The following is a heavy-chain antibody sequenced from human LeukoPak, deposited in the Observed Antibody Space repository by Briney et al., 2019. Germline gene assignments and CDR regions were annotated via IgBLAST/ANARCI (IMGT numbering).Heavy chain of an antibody. J-gene: IGHJ3*02. CDR2: INHSGST. CDR1: GGSFSGYY. CDR3: ARGALLLWFGELSAHDAFDI. D-gene: IGHD3-10*01. V-gene: IGHV4-34*01. Sequence: SSETLSLTCAVYGGSFSGYYWSWIRQPPGKGLEWIREINHSGSTNYNPSLKSRVTISVDTSKNQFSLKLSSVTAADTAVYYCARGALLLWFGELSAHDAFDIWGQGTMVTVSS.